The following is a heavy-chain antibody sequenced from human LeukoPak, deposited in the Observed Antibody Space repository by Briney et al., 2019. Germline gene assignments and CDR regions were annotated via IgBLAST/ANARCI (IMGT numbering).Heavy chain of an antibody. J-gene: IGHJ4*02. CDR3: ARERGFYDYVWGSYPDY. V-gene: IGHV4-61*02. Sequence: SQTLSLTCTVSGGSISSGSYYWSWIRQPAGKGLEWIGRIYTSGSTNYNPSLKSRVTISVDTSKNQFSLKLSSVTAADTAVYYCARERGFYDYVWGSYPDYWGQGTLVTVSS. CDR2: IYTSGST. CDR1: GGSISSGSYY. D-gene: IGHD3-16*01.